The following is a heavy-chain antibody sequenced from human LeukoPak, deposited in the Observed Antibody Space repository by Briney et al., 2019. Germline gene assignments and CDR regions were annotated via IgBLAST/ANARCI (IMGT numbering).Heavy chain of an antibody. CDR3: ARGRGYSYGSPYFDY. CDR2: INHSGST. D-gene: IGHD5-18*01. CDR1: GVSFSGYY. J-gene: IGHJ4*02. Sequence: SETLSLTCAVYGVSFSGYYWSWIRQPPGKGLEWIGEINHSGSTNYNPSLKSRVTISVDTSKNQFSLKLSSVTAADTAVYYCARGRGYSYGSPYFDYWGQGTLVTVSS. V-gene: IGHV4-34*01.